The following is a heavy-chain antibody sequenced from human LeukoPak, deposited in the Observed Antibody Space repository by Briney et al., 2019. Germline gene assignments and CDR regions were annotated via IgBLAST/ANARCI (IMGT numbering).Heavy chain of an antibody. CDR2: ITPSGSPS. Sequence: GGSLRLSCAASGFTFSGHGIDWVRQAPGKGLEWVSGITPSGSPSYYADSVKGRFTISRDNSKNTVSLQMNSLRAEDTALYYCAKDQFSSSWYGWYFDLWGRGTLVTVSS. CDR1: GFTFSGHG. V-gene: IGHV3-23*01. CDR3: AKDQFSSSWYGWYFDL. D-gene: IGHD6-13*01. J-gene: IGHJ2*01.